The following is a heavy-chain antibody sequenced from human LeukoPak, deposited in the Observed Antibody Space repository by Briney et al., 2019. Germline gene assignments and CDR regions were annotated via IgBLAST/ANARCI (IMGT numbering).Heavy chain of an antibody. J-gene: IGHJ1*01. CDR3: ARDSTAFDSSGYTGYFQH. V-gene: IGHV1-46*01. CDR1: GYTFTIYY. CDR2: INPSGGST. D-gene: IGHD3-22*01. Sequence: ASVKVSCKASGYTFTIYYMHWVRQPPGQGLELMGIINPSGGSTSYAQKFQGRVTMTRDMSTNTVYMELISLRSEDTAVYYCARDSTAFDSSGYTGYFQHWGQGTLVTVSS.